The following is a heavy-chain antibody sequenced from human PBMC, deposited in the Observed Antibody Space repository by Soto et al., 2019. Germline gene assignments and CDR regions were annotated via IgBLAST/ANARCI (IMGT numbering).Heavy chain of an antibody. Sequence: EVQLVETGGGLIQPGGSLRLSCAASGFTVSSNYMSWVRQAPGKGLEWVSVIYSGGSTYYADSVKGRFTISRDNSKNTMYIQMNSRRAEDTAVYYCSRDQGYTAARPVLIQKASHYDYYGMDVWGQGTTVAVS. D-gene: IGHD6-6*01. J-gene: IGHJ6*02. CDR2: IYSGGST. V-gene: IGHV3-53*02. CDR1: GFTVSSNY. CDR3: SRDQGYTAARPVLIQKASHYDYYGMDV.